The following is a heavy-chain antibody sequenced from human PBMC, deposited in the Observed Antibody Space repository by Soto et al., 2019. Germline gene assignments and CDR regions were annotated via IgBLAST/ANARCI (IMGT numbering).Heavy chain of an antibody. CDR2: IGSSGSTI. D-gene: IGHD5-18*01. CDR1: GFSFSDYY. V-gene: IGHV3-11*01. CDR3: SRDQEAMARGMDV. J-gene: IGHJ6*02. Sequence: QVQLVESGGGLVQPGGSLRLSCAASGFSFSDYYMTWIRQAPGKGLEWVSYIGSSGSTIYYAVSVKGRFTISRDNAKNSRYLQMNILRAEDTAVYYCSRDQEAMARGMDVWGQGTTVTVSS.